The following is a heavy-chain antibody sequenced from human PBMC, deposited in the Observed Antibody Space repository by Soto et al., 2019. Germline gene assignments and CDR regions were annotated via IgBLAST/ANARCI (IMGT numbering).Heavy chain of an antibody. D-gene: IGHD3-22*01. V-gene: IGHV4-30-2*01. Sequence: PSETLSLTCAVSGGSISRGGYSWSWIRQPPGKGLEWIGYIYHSGSTYYNPSLKSRVTISVDRSKNQFSLKLSSVTAADTAVYYCARGGPYYYDSSGYFFDYWGQGTLVTVSS. CDR1: GGSISRGGYS. J-gene: IGHJ4*02. CDR3: ARGGPYYYDSSGYFFDY. CDR2: IYHSGST.